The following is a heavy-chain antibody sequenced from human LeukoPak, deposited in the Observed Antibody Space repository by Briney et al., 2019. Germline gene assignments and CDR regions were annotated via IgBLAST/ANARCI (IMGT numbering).Heavy chain of an antibody. J-gene: IGHJ5*02. V-gene: IGHV4-34*01. D-gene: IGHD6-13*01. CDR3: ARDAIAAYNWFDP. CDR1: GGSFSGYY. CDR2: IYHSGST. Sequence: SETLSLTCAVYGGSFSGYYWTWIRQPPGKGLEWIGSIYHSGSTYYNPSLKGRVTISVDTSKNQFSLKLSSVTAADTAVYYCARDAIAAYNWFDPWGQGTLVTVSS.